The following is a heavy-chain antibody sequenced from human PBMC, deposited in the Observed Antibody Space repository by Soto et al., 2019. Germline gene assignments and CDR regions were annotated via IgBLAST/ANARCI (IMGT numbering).Heavy chain of an antibody. D-gene: IGHD1-1*01. Sequence: GASVKVSGKASGYTFTSYGISWVRQAPGQGLEWMGWISAYNGNTNYAQKLQGRVTMTTDTSTSTAYMELRSLRSDDTAVYHCARDPGTRGDYYYYYGMDVWGQGTTVTVSS. V-gene: IGHV1-18*01. CDR2: ISAYNGNT. CDR3: ARDPGTRGDYYYYYGMDV. J-gene: IGHJ6*02. CDR1: GYTFTSYG.